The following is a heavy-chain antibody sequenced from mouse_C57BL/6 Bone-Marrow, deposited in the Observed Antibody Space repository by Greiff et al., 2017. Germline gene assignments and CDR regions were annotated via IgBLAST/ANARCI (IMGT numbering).Heavy chain of an antibody. CDR3: ARQADYDVDY. D-gene: IGHD2-4*01. Sequence: EVQRVESGGGLVQPGGSLKLSCAASGFTFSDYGMAWVRQAPRKGPEWVAFISNLAYSIYYADTVTGRFTISRENAKNTLYLEMSSLRSEDTAMYYCARQADYDVDYWGQGTTLPVSS. J-gene: IGHJ2*01. V-gene: IGHV5-15*01. CDR2: ISNLAYSI. CDR1: GFTFSDYG.